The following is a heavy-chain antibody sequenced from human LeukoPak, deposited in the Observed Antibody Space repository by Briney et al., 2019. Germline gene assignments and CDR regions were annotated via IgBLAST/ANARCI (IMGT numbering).Heavy chain of an antibody. CDR1: LFSFTSYT. CDR3: ARDPIRGAQDYFDH. J-gene: IGHJ4*02. D-gene: IGHD3-10*01. CDR2: ISHDGTTK. V-gene: IGHV3-30*04. Sequence: VGSPRLSCAHSLFSFTSYTMYRGSPALRAGPERGTVISHDGTTKYYADSVKGRFTISRDNSKNTLYLQMSSMGLEDTVMYYCARDPIRGAQDYFDHWGQGTLVTVSS.